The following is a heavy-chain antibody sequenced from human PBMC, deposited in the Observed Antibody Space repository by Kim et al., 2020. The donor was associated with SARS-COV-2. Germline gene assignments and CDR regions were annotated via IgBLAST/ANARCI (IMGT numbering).Heavy chain of an antibody. D-gene: IGHD2-15*01. CDR2: IKSKTDGGTT. V-gene: IGHV3-15*01. CDR3: TPGLGYCSGGSCYWFDP. CDR1: GFTFSNAW. Sequence: GGSLRLSCAASGFTFSNAWMSWVRQAPGKGLEWVGRIKSKTDGGTTDYAAPVKGRFTISRDDSKNTLYLQMNSLKTEDTAVYYCTPGLGYCSGGSCYWFDPWGQGTLVTVSS. J-gene: IGHJ5*02.